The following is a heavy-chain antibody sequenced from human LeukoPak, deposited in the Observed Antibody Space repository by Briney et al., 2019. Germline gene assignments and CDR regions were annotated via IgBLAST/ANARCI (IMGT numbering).Heavy chain of an antibody. Sequence: SETLSLTCTVSGVSVSGSNYHWAWVRQTPGKGLEWIGSIYYSGTNNYNPSLKSRVTFSVDTSKNQFSMNVRSVTAADTAVYYCARPRYCSGGSCLYYFDYWGQGTLVTVSS. D-gene: IGHD2-15*01. J-gene: IGHJ4*02. CDR3: ARPRYCSGGSCLYYFDY. V-gene: IGHV4-39*07. CDR1: GVSVSGSNYH. CDR2: IYYSGTN.